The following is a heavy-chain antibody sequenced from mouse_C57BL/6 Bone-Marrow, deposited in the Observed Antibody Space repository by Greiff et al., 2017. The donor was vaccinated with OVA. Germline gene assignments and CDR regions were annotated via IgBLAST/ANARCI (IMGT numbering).Heavy chain of an antibody. CDR3: ARHSDLFDY. J-gene: IGHJ2*01. CDR2: ISSGGSYT. Sequence: DVKLVESGGDLVKPGGSLKLSCAASGFTFSSYGMSWVRQTPDKRLEWVATISSGGSYTYYPDSVKGRFTISRDNAKNTLYLQMSSLKSEDTAMYYCARHSDLFDYWGQGTTLTVSS. CDR1: GFTFSSYG. D-gene: IGHD2-13*01. V-gene: IGHV5-6*02.